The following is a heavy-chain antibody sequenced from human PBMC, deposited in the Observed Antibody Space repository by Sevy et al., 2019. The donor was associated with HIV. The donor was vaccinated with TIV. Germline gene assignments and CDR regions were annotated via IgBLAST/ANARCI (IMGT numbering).Heavy chain of an antibody. V-gene: IGHV3-30*04. CDR1: GFTFSSYA. D-gene: IGHD4-4*01. CDR2: ISYDGSNK. J-gene: IGHJ6*02. Sequence: GESLKISCAASGFTFSSYAMHWVRQAPGKGLEWVAVISYDGSNKYYADSVKGRFTISRDNSKNTLYLQMNSLRAEDTAVYYCARTTVTTYHYYYYYGMDVWGQGTTVTVSS. CDR3: ARTTVTTYHYYYYYGMDV.